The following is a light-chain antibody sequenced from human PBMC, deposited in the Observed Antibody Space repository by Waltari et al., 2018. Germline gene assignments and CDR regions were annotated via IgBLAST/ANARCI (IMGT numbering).Light chain of an antibody. CDR1: QSVSSY. CDR2: DAS. V-gene: IGKV3-11*01. Sequence: EIVLTQSPATLSLSPGERATLSCRASQSVSSYLAWYQQKGGQAPRLLIYDASNRATGIPARFSGSGSGTDFTLTISSLEPEDFAVYYWQHRCDWPPAFGQGTKLEIK. CDR3: QHRCDWPPA. J-gene: IGKJ2*01.